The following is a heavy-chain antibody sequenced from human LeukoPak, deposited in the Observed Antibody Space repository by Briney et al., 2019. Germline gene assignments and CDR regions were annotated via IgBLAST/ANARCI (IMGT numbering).Heavy chain of an antibody. CDR2: ISGSGGIT. Sequence: GGSLRLSCAASGFTFYNYAMSWVRQAPGKGLEWVSSISGSGGITYYADSVKGLFTISRDNSKNTLYLQMSSLRAEDTAVYYCAKDRGSTIAARQDYGGQGTLVTVSS. V-gene: IGHV3-23*01. D-gene: IGHD6-6*01. CDR1: GFTFYNYA. J-gene: IGHJ4*02. CDR3: AKDRGSTIAARQDY.